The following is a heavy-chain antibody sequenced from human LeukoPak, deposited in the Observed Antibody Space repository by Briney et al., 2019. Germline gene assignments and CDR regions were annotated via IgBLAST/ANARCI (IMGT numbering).Heavy chain of an antibody. CDR2: INHSGST. CDR1: GGSFSGYY. D-gene: IGHD3-3*01. Sequence: SETLSLTCAVYGGSFSGYYWSWICQPPGKGLEWNGEINHSGSTNYNPSLKSRVTISVDTSKNQFSLKLSSVTAADTAVYYCARVGTIFGVVKRPFDYWGQGTLVTVSS. CDR3: ARVGTIFGVVKRPFDY. V-gene: IGHV4-34*01. J-gene: IGHJ4*02.